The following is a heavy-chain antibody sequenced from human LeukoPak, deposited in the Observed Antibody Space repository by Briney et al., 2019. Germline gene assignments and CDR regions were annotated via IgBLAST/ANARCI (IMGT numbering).Heavy chain of an antibody. CDR2: IIPIFGTA. D-gene: IGHD4-23*01. V-gene: IGHV1-69*13. Sequence: SVKVSCKASGGTSSSYAISWVRQAPGQGLEWMGGIIPIFGTANYAQKFQGRVTITADESTSTAYMELSSLRSEDTAVYYCARSPPTTVVTKYYFDYWGQGTLVTVSS. J-gene: IGHJ4*02. CDR1: GGTSSSYA. CDR3: ARSPPTTVVTKYYFDY.